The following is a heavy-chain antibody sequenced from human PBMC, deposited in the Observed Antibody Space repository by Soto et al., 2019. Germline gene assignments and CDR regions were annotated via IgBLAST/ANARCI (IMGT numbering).Heavy chain of an antibody. CDR2: IFYGVST. V-gene: IGHV4-39*01. J-gene: IGHJ4*02. CDR1: GSSINSSGYY. CDR3: ARLPSRHLVDY. D-gene: IGHD3-3*02. Sequence: SETLSLTCTVSGSSINSSGYYWGWSRQPPGKGLEWIGSIFYGVSTYYHPSLKSRVTVSVDTSKNQFSLNLRSVTAAHTAVYYCARLPSRHLVDYWGQGTLLTVSS.